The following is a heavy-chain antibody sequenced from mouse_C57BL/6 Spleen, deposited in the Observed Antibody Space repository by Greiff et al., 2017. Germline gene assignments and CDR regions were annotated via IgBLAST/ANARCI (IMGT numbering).Heavy chain of an antibody. V-gene: IGHV3-6*01. CDR2: ISYDGSN. CDR3: AREEITTVVATGPFAY. J-gene: IGHJ3*01. D-gene: IGHD1-1*01. CDR1: GYSITSGYY. Sequence: EVKLLESGPGLVKPSQSLSLTCSVTGYSITSGYYWNWIRQFPGNKLEWMGYISYDGSNNYNPSLKNRISITRDTSKNQFFLKLNSVTTEDTATYYCAREEITTVVATGPFAYWGQGTLVTVSA.